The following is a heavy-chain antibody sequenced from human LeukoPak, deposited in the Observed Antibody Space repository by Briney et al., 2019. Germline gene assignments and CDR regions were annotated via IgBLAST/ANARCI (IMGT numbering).Heavy chain of an antibody. CDR1: GFTFGNAW. V-gene: IGHV3-15*01. CDR3: TTGGATTCYY. J-gene: IGHJ4*02. Sequence: PGGSLRLSCAASGFTFGNAWMSWVRQAPGKGLEWVGHIKSKTDAGTIDYAAPVKGRFIISRDDSKNTLYLQMNSLKSEDTAVYYCTTGGATTCYYWGQGALVTVSS. CDR2: IKSKTDAGTI. D-gene: IGHD1-1*01.